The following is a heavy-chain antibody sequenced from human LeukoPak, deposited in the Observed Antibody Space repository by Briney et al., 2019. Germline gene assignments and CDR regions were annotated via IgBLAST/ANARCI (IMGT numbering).Heavy chain of an antibody. Sequence: SETLSLTCTVSGGSISSSSYYWGWIRQPPGKGLEWIGSIYYSGSTYYNPSLKSRVTLSVDTSNNHFSLTLTSVTAAGTALYYCARAPSGCGGTCSFDFWGQGTLVTVSS. J-gene: IGHJ4*02. CDR1: GGSISSSSYY. D-gene: IGHD2-15*01. CDR2: IYYSGST. CDR3: ARAPSGCGGTCSFDF. V-gene: IGHV4-39*07.